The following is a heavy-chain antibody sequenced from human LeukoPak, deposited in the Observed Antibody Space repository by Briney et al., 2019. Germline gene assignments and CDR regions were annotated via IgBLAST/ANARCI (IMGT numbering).Heavy chain of an antibody. CDR3: ATCGGDCREAFDI. V-gene: IGHV1-69*04. CDR2: IIPILGIA. D-gene: IGHD2-21*02. J-gene: IGHJ3*02. Sequence: GASVKVSFKASGGTFSSYAISWVRQAPGQGLEWMGRIIPILGIANYAQKFQGRVTITADKSTSTAYMELSSLRSEDTAVYYCATCGGDCREAFDIWGQGTMVTVSS. CDR1: GGTFSSYA.